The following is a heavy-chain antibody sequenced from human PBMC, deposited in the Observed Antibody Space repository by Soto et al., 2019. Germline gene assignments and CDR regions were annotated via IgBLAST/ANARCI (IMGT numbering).Heavy chain of an antibody. D-gene: IGHD3-10*01. J-gene: IGHJ4*02. Sequence: QVQLVQSGAEVKKPGSSVKVSCKASGGTFSSLAISWVRQAPGQGLEWMGGLVPVFGTANYAQKFQDRVTIYADKSTSKSYMELSSLRSEDTAVYYCARSPGVFDYWGQGTLVTVSS. CDR1: GGTFSSLA. CDR3: ARSPGVFDY. V-gene: IGHV1-69*06. CDR2: LVPVFGTA.